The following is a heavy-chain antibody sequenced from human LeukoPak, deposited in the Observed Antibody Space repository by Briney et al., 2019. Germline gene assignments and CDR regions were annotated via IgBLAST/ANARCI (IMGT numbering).Heavy chain of an antibody. D-gene: IGHD3-3*01. CDR3: ASYDFWSGYPNAFDI. J-gene: IGHJ3*02. V-gene: IGHV4-61*05. CDR2: IYYSGST. Sequence: SETLSLTCTVSGGSISSSSYYWSWIRQPPGKGLEWIGYIYYSGSTNYNPSLKSRVTISVDTSKNQFSLKLSSVTAADMAVYYCASYDFWSGYPNAFDIWGQGTMVTVSS. CDR1: GGSISSSSYY.